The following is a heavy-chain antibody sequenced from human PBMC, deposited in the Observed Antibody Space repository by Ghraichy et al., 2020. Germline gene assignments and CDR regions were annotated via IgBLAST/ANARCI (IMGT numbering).Heavy chain of an antibody. J-gene: IGHJ6*02. V-gene: IGHV3-64D*06. D-gene: IGHD6-13*01. CDR3: VKASYSSSWYVLYYYYGMDV. Sequence: GGSLRLSCSASGFTFSSYAMHWVRQVPGKGLEYVSAISSNGGSTYYADSVKGRFTISRDNSKNTLYLQMSSLRAEDTAVYYCVKASYSSSWYVLYYYYGMDVWGQGTTVTVSS. CDR2: ISSNGGST. CDR1: GFTFSSYA.